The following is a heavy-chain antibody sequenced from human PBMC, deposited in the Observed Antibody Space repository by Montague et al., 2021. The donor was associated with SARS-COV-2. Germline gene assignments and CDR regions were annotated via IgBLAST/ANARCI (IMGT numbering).Heavy chain of an antibody. CDR2: IYYRGST. V-gene: IGHV4-39*02. CDR1: SGPISSVSSY. D-gene: IGHD3-16*01. CDR3: ATLVGGNRGPYGMDV. J-gene: IGHJ6*02. Sequence: SETLSLTCSVSSGPISSVSSYWGWLRQSPGKGLEWIGSIYYRGSTNYNPSFKSRVTISVDTAQSHFSLNLRAVTAADTAVYYCATLVGGNRGPYGMDVWGQGTTVAVSS.